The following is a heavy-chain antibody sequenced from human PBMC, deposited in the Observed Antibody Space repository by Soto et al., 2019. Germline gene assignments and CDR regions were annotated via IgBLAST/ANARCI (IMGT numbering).Heavy chain of an antibody. V-gene: IGHV3-9*01. Sequence: EVQLVESGGGLVQPGRSLRLSCAASGFTFDDYAMHWVRQVPGKGLEWVSGINWNSGSIGYGDSVKGRFAISRDNAKNPLHLQMNSLSAEDTAFYYCVKDESINWYSGHFRHWGQGTRVTLSS. J-gene: IGHJ1*01. D-gene: IGHD6-13*01. CDR1: GFTFDDYA. CDR3: VKDESINWYSGHFRH. CDR2: INWNSGSI.